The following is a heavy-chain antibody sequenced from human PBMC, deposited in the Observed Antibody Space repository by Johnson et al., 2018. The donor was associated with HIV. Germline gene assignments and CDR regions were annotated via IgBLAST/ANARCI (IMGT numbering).Heavy chain of an antibody. CDR1: RFTFSSNV. CDR2: IRYDGSGK. J-gene: IGHJ3*02. D-gene: IGHD3-22*01. Sequence: QVQLVESGGGLVQPGGSLRLSCAASRFTFSSNVMHWVRQAPGTGLDWVTFIRYDGSGKYYADSVNGGFTISRDNSKNTLYLQMNSLRAEDTAVYYCAKDVGNYWPNAFDIWGQGTTVTVSS. CDR3: AKDVGNYWPNAFDI. V-gene: IGHV3-30*02.